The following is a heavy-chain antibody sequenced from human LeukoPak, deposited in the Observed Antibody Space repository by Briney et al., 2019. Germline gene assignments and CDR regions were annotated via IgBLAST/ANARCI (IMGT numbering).Heavy chain of an antibody. CDR2: IYYSGST. J-gene: IGHJ3*02. V-gene: IGHV4-59*01. CDR1: GGSISSYY. Sequence: SETLSLTCTVSGGSISSYYWSWIRQPPGKGLEWIGYIYYSGSTNYNPSLRSRVTISVDTSKNQFSLKLSSVTAADTAVYYCAGAVGAFDIWGQGTMVTVSS. CDR3: AGAVGAFDI.